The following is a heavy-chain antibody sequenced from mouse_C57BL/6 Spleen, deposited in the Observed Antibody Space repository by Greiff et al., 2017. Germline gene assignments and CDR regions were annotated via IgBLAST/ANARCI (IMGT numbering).Heavy chain of an antibody. CDR3: AGKDGNYDWYFGV. Sequence: QVQLKEPGAELVKPGASVKISCKASGYAFSSYWMNWVKQRPGKGLEWLGQIYPGDGDTNYNGKFKGKATLTADKASSPAYMQLSILTSEDSAVYCCAGKDGNYDWYFGVWGTGTTVTVSS. CDR2: IYPGDGDT. CDR1: GYAFSSYW. V-gene: IGHV1-80*01. J-gene: IGHJ1*03. D-gene: IGHD2-1*01.